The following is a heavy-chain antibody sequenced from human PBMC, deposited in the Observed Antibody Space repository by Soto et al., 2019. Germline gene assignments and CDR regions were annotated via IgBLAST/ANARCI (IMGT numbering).Heavy chain of an antibody. CDR2: IIPIFGTA. CDR3: ARRGALTSYYYGYYFDY. D-gene: IGHD3-9*01. J-gene: IGHJ4*02. Sequence: ASVKVSCKASGGTFSSYAISWVRQAPGQGLEWMGAIIPIFGTANYAQRFQGRVTITRDTSASTAYMELSSLTSEGTAVYYCARRGALTSYYYGYYFDYWGQGTLVTVSS. CDR1: GGTFSSYA. V-gene: IGHV1-69*05.